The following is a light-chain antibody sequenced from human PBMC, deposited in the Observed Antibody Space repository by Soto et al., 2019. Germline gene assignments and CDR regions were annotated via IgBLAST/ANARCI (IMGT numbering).Light chain of an antibody. CDR3: QQYAASPRT. J-gene: IGKJ1*01. CDR2: GVS. V-gene: IGKV3-20*01. CDR1: QSVSSGY. Sequence: EIVLTQSPGTLSLSPRERATLSCRASQSVSSGYLAWYQHKPGQAPRLLIYGVSSRAPGIPDRFSGSGSGTDLTLTSSRLEPEDFAVYYCQQYAASPRTFGQGTQVEVK.